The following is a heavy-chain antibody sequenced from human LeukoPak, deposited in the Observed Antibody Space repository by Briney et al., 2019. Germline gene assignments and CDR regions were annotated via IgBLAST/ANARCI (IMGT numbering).Heavy chain of an antibody. CDR1: GGSISSGGYS. D-gene: IGHD3-10*01. V-gene: IGHV4-30-2*01. CDR3: ARGLVGGELLSGPVDY. CDR2: IYHSGST. Sequence: SETLSLTCAVSGGSISSGGYSWSWIRQPPGKGLEWIGYIYHSGSTYYNPSLKSRVTISVDRSKNQFSLKLSSVTAADTAVYYCARGLVGGELLSGPVDYWGQGTLVTVSS. J-gene: IGHJ4*02.